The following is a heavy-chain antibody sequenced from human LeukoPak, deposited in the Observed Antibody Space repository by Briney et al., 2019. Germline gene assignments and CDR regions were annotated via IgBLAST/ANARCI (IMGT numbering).Heavy chain of an antibody. CDR2: INPNSGGT. J-gene: IGHJ4*02. CDR1: GYTFTDYH. CDR3: ARHITSSGWYSNFDY. V-gene: IGHV1-2*02. Sequence: ASVKVSCKASGYTFTDYHMHWVRQAPGQGLEWMGWINPNSGGTNYAQKFQGRVTMTRDTSISTAYMELSRLRSDDTAVYYCARHITSSGWYSNFDYWGQGTLVTVSS. D-gene: IGHD6-19*01.